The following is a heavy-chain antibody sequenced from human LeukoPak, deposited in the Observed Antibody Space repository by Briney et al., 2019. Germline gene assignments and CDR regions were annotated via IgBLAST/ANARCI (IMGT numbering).Heavy chain of an antibody. J-gene: IGHJ3*02. CDR3: ARRRMVVTPDAFDI. CDR1: GGSISSSSYY. CDR2: IYYSGST. Sequence: SETLSLTCTVSGGSISSSSYYWGWIRQPPGKGLEWIGSIYYSGSTYYNPSLKSRVTISVDTSKNQFSLKLSSVTAADTAVYYCARRRMVVTPDAFDIWGQGTMVTVSS. V-gene: IGHV4-39*01. D-gene: IGHD4-23*01.